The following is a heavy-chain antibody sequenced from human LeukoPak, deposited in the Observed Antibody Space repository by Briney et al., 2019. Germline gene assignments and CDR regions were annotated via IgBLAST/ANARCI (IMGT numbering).Heavy chain of an antibody. CDR3: ARFNWGYYDSSGYSIDY. J-gene: IGHJ4*02. D-gene: IGHD3-22*01. Sequence: ASVKVSCKASGYTFTNYGVSWVRQAPGQGLEWMGWMNPNSGNTGYAQKFQGRVTMTRNTSISTAYMELSSLRSDDTAVYYCARFNWGYYDSSGYSIDYWGQGTLVTVSS. V-gene: IGHV1-8*02. CDR2: MNPNSGNT. CDR1: GYTFTNYG.